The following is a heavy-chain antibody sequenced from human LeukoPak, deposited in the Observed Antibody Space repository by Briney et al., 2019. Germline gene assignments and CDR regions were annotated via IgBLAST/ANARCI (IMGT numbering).Heavy chain of an antibody. CDR2: ISNSGTTI. CDR1: GFTFSDYY. CDR3: ARPTLITSGSXGPIDX. V-gene: IGHV3-11*01. Sequence: GGSLRLSCAASGFTFSDYYMTWIRQAPGKGLEWVSYISNSGTTIYYAYSLQGRFTISRDNAKNSLYLQMNSLRAEDTAVYYCARPTLITSGSXGPIDXWXXGTXVTVSS. D-gene: IGHD2-15*01. J-gene: IGHJ5*02.